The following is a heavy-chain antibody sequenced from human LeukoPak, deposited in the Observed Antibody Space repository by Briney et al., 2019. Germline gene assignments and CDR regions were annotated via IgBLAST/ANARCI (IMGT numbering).Heavy chain of an antibody. CDR2: TYYRSKWYN. J-gene: IGHJ6*02. CDR1: GDSVSSNSAA. D-gene: IGHD3-3*01. V-gene: IGHV6-1*01. CDR3: ARSDSYDFWSGYYMTYYYGMDV. Sequence: SQTLSLTCAISGDSVSSNSAAWNWIRQSPSRGLEWLGRTYYRSKWYNDYAVSVKSRITINPDTSKNQFSLQLNSVTPEDTAVYYCARSDSYDFWSGYYMTYYYGMDVWGQGTTVTVSS.